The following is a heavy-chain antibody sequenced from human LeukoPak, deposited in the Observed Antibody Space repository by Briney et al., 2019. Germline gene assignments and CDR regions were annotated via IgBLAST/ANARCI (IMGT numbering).Heavy chain of an antibody. CDR2: IYHSGST. J-gene: IGHJ3*02. V-gene: IGHV4-4*02. Sequence: TSETLSLTCAVSGGSISSSNWWSWVRQPPGKGLEWIGEIYHSGSTNYNPSLKSRVTISVDKSKNQFSLKLSSVTAADTAVYYCASHPLLATGERDAFDIWGQGTMVTVSS. D-gene: IGHD3-16*01. CDR3: ASHPLLATGERDAFDI. CDR1: GGSISSSNW.